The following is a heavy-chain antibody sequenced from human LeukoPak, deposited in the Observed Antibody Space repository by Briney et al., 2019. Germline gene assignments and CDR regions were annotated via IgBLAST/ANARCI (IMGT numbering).Heavy chain of an antibody. V-gene: IGHV1-2*06. Sequence: ASVKVSCKASGYTLTDYYMHWVRQAPGQGLEWMGRINPNSGGTNYAQKFQGRVTMTRDTSISTVYMELSRLRSDDTAVYYCARVGYYESSGYYEYWGQGTLVTVFS. D-gene: IGHD3-22*01. CDR1: GYTLTDYY. CDR3: ARVGYYESSGYYEY. CDR2: INPNSGGT. J-gene: IGHJ4*02.